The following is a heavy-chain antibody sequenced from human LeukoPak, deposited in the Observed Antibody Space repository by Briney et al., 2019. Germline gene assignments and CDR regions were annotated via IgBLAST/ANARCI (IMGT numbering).Heavy chain of an antibody. CDR2: IYPGDSDT. CDR3: ARRRRGIEYSSSAPYYFDY. V-gene: IGHV5-51*01. J-gene: IGHJ4*02. Sequence: GESLKISCKGSGYSFTSYWIGWVRQVPGKGLEWMGIIYPGDSDTRYSPSFQGQVTISADKSISTAYLQWSSLKASDTAMYYCARRRRGIEYSSSAPYYFDYWGQGTLVTVSS. CDR1: GYSFTSYW. D-gene: IGHD6-6*01.